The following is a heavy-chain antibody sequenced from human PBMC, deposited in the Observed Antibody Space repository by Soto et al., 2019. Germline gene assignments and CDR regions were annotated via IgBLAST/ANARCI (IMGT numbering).Heavy chain of an antibody. Sequence: PSETLSLTCTVSGGSIRSGDYCWSWIRQPPGKGLEWIGYIYYSGSTYYNPSLKSRVTISLNTSKNQFSLKLSSVTAADTAVYYCARGTRATQYYYDFYSMDVWGRETTFTVCS. J-gene: IGHJ6*03. CDR2: IYYSGST. CDR1: GGSIRSGDYC. D-gene: IGHD3-10*01. V-gene: IGHV4-30-4*02. CDR3: ARGTRATQYYYDFYSMDV.